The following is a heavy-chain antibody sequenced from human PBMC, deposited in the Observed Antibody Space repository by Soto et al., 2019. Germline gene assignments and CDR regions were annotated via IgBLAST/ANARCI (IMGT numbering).Heavy chain of an antibody. CDR1: GGTFSSYT. CDR3: ARASPNGGAKRGDAFDI. D-gene: IGHD1-26*01. Sequence: QVQLVQSGAEVKKPGSSVKVSCKASGGTFSSYTISWVRQAPGQGLEWMGRIIPILGIANYAQKFQGRVTITADKSTSTAYRELSSLGSEATAVYYCARASPNGGAKRGDAFDIWGQGTMVTVSS. CDR2: IIPILGIA. J-gene: IGHJ3*02. V-gene: IGHV1-69*02.